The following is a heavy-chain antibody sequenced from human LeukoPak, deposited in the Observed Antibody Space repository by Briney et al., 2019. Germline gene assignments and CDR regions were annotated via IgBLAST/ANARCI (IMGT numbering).Heavy chain of an antibody. CDR3: ARGRKQQLVSLYYYYYYYMDV. CDR2: INSDGSST. D-gene: IGHD6-13*01. J-gene: IGHJ6*03. Sequence: QTGGSLRLSCAASGFTFSSYWMHWVRQAPGKGLVWVSRINSDGSSTSYADSVKGRFTISRDNAKNTLYLQMNSLRAEDTAVYYCARGRKQQLVSLYYYYYYYMDVWGKGTTVTISS. CDR1: GFTFSSYW. V-gene: IGHV3-74*01.